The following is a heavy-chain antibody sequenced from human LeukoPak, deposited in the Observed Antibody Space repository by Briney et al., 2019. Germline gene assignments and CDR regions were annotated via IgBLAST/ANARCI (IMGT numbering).Heavy chain of an antibody. J-gene: IGHJ4*02. CDR3: APPPIAATGN. CDR2: IRQDGSDK. CDR1: GFTFSSYW. V-gene: IGHV3-7*01. D-gene: IGHD6-13*01. Sequence: AGGSLRLSRAASGFTFSSYWMSWVRQAPGKGLEWVANIRQDGSDKNYVDSVEGRFTISRDNAKRSLYLQMNSLRAEDTAVYYCAPPPIAATGNWGQGTLVTVSS.